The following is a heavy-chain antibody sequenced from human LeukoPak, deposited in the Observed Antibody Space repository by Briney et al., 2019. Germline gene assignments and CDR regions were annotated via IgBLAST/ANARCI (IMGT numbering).Heavy chain of an antibody. CDR2: IYYSGSTT. J-gene: IGHJ6*02. V-gene: IGHV4-31*03. CDR1: GGSISSGGFY. CDR3: ARVKYGVYAYKYYGMDV. Sequence: SDTLSLTCTVSGGSISSGGFYWSRVRQNPGNGLEWIGYIYYSGSTTSYNPSLRSRVTISLDTSKNQFSLELRSVTAADTAVYYCARVKYGVYAYKYYGMDVWGLGTTVTVSS. D-gene: IGHD5/OR15-5a*01.